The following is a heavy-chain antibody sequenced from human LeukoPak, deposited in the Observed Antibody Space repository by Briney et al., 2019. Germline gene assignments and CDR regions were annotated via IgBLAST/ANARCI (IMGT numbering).Heavy chain of an antibody. Sequence: HPGGSLRLSCAASGFTFSSYSMNWVRQAPGKGLEWVSYILFSSSTIYYADSVKGRFTISRDNSKNTLYLQMDSLRADDTAVYYCARYSGSYYYPPAWDLWGQGTLVTVSS. CDR3: ARYSGSYYYPPAWDL. CDR2: ILFSSSTI. CDR1: GFTFSSYS. J-gene: IGHJ4*02. V-gene: IGHV3-48*01. D-gene: IGHD1-26*01.